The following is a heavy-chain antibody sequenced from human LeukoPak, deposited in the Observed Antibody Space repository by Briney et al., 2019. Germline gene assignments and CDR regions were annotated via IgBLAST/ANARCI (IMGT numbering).Heavy chain of an antibody. CDR2: INPNSGGT. CDR3: ATSGMVRGMDV. D-gene: IGHD3-10*01. CDR1: GSTFSGYY. V-gene: IGHV1-2*02. J-gene: IGHJ6*02. Sequence: ASVKVSCKASGSTFSGYYMHWVRQAPGQGLEWMRWINPNSGGTSYAQKFQGRVTMTRDTSISTAYMELSRLRSDDSAVYYCATSGMVRGMDVWGQGTTVTVSS.